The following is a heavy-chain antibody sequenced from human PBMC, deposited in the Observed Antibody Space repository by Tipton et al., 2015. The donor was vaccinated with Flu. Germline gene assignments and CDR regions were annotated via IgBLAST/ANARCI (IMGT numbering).Heavy chain of an antibody. J-gene: IGHJ4*02. CDR2: ISSSGSTI. CDR3: ARVTTYCSSTSCYFYFDY. Sequence: AVSGFTFSSYEMNWVRQAPGKGLEWVSYISSSGSTIYYADSVKGRFTISRDNAKNSLYLQMNSLRAEDTAVYYCARVTTYCSSTSCYFYFDYWGQGTLVTVSS. V-gene: IGHV3-48*03. D-gene: IGHD2-2*01. CDR1: GFTFSSYE.